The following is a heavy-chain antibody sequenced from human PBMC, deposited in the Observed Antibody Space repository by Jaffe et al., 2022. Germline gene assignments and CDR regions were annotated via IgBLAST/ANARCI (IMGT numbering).Heavy chain of an antibody. Sequence: QVQLVQSGAEVKKPGASVKVSCKASGYTFTGYYMHWVRQAPGQGLEWMGRINPNSGGTNYAQKFQGRVTMTRDTSISTAYMELSRLRSDDTAVYYCARVKGGISYDYIWGSYRLSYWGQGTLVTVSS. V-gene: IGHV1-2*06. D-gene: IGHD3-16*02. CDR1: GYTFTGYY. J-gene: IGHJ4*02. CDR2: INPNSGGT. CDR3: ARVKGGISYDYIWGSYRLSY.